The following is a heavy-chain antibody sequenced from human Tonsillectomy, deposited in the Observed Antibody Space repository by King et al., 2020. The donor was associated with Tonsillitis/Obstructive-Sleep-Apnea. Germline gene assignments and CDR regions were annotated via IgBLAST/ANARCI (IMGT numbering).Heavy chain of an antibody. J-gene: IGHJ6*02. Sequence: VQLVESGGGLVRSGGSLRLSCAASGFTFYNAWMNWVRQAPGKGLEWVGRIKRKADGGTTDYAAPVKGRFIISRDDSKNTLDLQMNSLKTEDTAVYYCTALADYGVLVYNGVDVWGQGTTVTVSS. CDR3: TALADYGVLVYNGVDV. CDR1: GFTFYNAW. D-gene: IGHD4-17*01. V-gene: IGHV3-15*07. CDR2: IKRKADGGTT.